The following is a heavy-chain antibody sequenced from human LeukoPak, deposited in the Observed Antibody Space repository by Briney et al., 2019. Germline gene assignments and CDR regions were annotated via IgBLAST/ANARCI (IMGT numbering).Heavy chain of an antibody. CDR2: LSASGDTS. V-gene: IGHV3-23*01. CDR3: GRGMRDYYGLDY. Sequence: PGGSLRLSCVDSGSTFDTYAVSWVRQAPEKGLEWVASLSASGDTSYYAHSVRGRFTISRDNAKNTLYLQMNRLTVEDTAVYYCGRGMRDYYGLDYWGQGFLVTVSS. D-gene: IGHD3-10*01. CDR1: GSTFDTYA. J-gene: IGHJ4*02.